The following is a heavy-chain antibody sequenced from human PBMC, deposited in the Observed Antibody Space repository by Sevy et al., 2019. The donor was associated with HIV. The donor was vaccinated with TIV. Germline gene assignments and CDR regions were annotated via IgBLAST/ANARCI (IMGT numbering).Heavy chain of an antibody. Sequence: ASVKVSCKASGGTFSSYAISWVRQAPGQGLEWMGGIIPIFGTANYAQKFQGRVTITADESTSTAYMGLSSLRSEDTAVYYCARGVPYGDYAGFLYYGMDVWGQGTTVTVSS. D-gene: IGHD4-17*01. CDR2: IIPIFGTA. J-gene: IGHJ6*02. CDR3: ARGVPYGDYAGFLYYGMDV. CDR1: GGTFSSYA. V-gene: IGHV1-69*13.